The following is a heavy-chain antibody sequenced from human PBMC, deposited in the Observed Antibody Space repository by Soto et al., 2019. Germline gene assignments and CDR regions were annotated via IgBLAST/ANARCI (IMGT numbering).Heavy chain of an antibody. CDR2: IYWDDDK. CDR1: GFSLTTSGVG. J-gene: IGHJ5*02. D-gene: IGHD4-17*01. CDR3: AQRTTTVTWWFDP. Sequence: QITLKESGPTLVKPTQTLTLTCTFSGFSLTTSGVGVGWIRQPPGKALEWLALIYWDDDKRYSPSLNSRLTITKDTSTIQVVLTMTNMDPADTATYFCAQRTTTVTWWFDPWGQGALVTVSS. V-gene: IGHV2-5*02.